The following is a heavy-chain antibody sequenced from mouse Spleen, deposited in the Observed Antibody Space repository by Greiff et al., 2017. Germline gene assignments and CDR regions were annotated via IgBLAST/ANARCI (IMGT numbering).Heavy chain of an antibody. CDR1: GFTFSSYA. D-gene: IGHD4-1*01. V-gene: IGHV5-9-1*01. CDR3: ARVNGTSWFAY. J-gene: IGHJ3*01. CDR2: ISSGGSYT. Sequence: EVKLVESGGGLVKPGGSLKLSCAASGFTFSSYAMSWVRQTPEKRLEWVATISSGGSYTYYPDSVKGRFTISRDNAKNTLYLQMSSLRSEDTAMYYCARVNGTSWFAYWGQGTLVTVSA.